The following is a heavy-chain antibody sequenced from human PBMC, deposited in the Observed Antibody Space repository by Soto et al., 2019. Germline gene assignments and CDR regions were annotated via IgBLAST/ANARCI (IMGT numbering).Heavy chain of an antibody. Sequence: PGESLKISCKGSGYSFTSYWISWVRQMPGKGLEWMGRIDPSDSYTNYSPSFQGHVTISADKSISTAYLQWSSLKASDTAMYYCATSKHIVVVTAIGDWFGPWGQGTLVTVSS. CDR2: IDPSDSYT. V-gene: IGHV5-10-1*01. CDR1: GYSFTSYW. CDR3: ATSKHIVVVTAIGDWFGP. D-gene: IGHD2-21*02. J-gene: IGHJ5*02.